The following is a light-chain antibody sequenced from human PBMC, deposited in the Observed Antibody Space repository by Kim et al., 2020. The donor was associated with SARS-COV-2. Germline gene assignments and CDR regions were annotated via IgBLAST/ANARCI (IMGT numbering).Light chain of an antibody. V-gene: IGKV3-20*01. CDR1: ETISSDY. Sequence: EIVLTQSPGTLSLSPGERATLSCRTSETISSDYVAWYRHKPGQAPRLPIYGASTRATGIPERFSGSGSGTDFTLTISRLEPEDFAVYYCQQYDPSFPYTFGQGTKLEI. CDR3: QQYDPSFPYT. J-gene: IGKJ2*01. CDR2: GAS.